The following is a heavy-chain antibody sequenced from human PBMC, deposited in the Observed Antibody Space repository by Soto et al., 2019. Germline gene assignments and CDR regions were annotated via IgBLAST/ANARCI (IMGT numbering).Heavy chain of an antibody. CDR2: IWYDGSNK. J-gene: IGHJ4*02. D-gene: IGHD3-22*01. V-gene: IGHV3-33*01. CDR1: GFTFSSYG. Sequence: QVQLVESGGGVVQPGRSLRLSCAASGFTFSSYGIHWVRQAPGKGLEWVAVIWYDGSNKYYADSVKGRFTISRVNSKNSLYLQMNKLRAEETAVYYCARSEYYYDSSCYCGHRYFDYWGQGNLVTVFS. CDR3: ARSEYYYDSSCYCGHRYFDY.